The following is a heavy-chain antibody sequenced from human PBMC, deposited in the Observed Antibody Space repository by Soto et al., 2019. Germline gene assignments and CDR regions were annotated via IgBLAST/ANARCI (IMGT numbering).Heavy chain of an antibody. Sequence: PGGSLRLSCTASGFTFEDYAMHWVRQVPGKGLQWVSHISWNSANIGYADAVKGRFTISRDNAKNSLYLQLNSLRPEDTALYYCAKDNGYNYFDSWGQGTLVTVSS. CDR3: AKDNGYNYFDS. CDR2: ISWNSANI. J-gene: IGHJ4*02. CDR1: GFTFEDYA. V-gene: IGHV3-9*01. D-gene: IGHD5-12*01.